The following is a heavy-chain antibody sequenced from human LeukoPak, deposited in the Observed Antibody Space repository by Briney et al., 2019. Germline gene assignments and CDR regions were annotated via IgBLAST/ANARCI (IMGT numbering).Heavy chain of an antibody. CDR1: GYTFTANY. CDR3: ASGWSITGWYNNWFDP. CDR2: INPNSGVT. Sequence: GASVKVSCKASGYTFTANYMHWARQAPGQGLEWMGWINPNSGVTNYAQKFQGRVTMTRDTSITTAYMELSRLRSDDTAVYFCASGWSITGWYNNWFDPWGQGTLVTVSS. D-gene: IGHD6-19*01. J-gene: IGHJ5*02. V-gene: IGHV1-2*02.